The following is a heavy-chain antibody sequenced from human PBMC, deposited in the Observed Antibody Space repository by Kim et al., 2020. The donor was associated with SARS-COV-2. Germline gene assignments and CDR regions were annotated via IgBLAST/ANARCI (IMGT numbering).Heavy chain of an antibody. J-gene: IGHJ5*02. V-gene: IGHV1-69*04. CDR3: ARDEFFGVVNWFDP. D-gene: IGHD3-3*01. Sequence: AQKFQGRVTITADKSTSTAYMELSSLRSEDTAVYYCARDEFFGVVNWFDPWGQGTLVTVSS.